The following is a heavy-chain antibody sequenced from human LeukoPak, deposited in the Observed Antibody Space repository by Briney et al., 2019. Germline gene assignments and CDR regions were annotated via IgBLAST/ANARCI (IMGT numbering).Heavy chain of an antibody. Sequence: SETLSLTCTVYGKSFSGYYWTCIRQSPGKGLEWIGEINHSGSTNYNPSLKSRVSISIDTSKNHLSLKLSFVTAADTAVYYCARGRVSVTGYYFAMDVWGQGTTVTVSS. CDR2: INHSGST. D-gene: IGHD2-21*02. CDR1: GKSFSGYY. J-gene: IGHJ6*02. V-gene: IGHV4-34*01. CDR3: ARGRVSVTGYYFAMDV.